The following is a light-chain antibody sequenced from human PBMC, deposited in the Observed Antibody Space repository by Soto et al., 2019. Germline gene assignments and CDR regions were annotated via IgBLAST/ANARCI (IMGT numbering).Light chain of an antibody. J-gene: IGLJ1*01. CDR2: GNK. CDR1: SSNIGAGYD. Sequence: QSVLTQPPSVSGAPGQRVTISCTGSSSNIGAGYDVHWYQQRPGTAPKLLIYGNKNRPSGVPDRFSGSKSGPSASLAITGLQSEDEADYYCQSYDSSLSVSYVFGTGTKVTVL. V-gene: IGLV1-40*01. CDR3: QSYDSSLSVSYV.